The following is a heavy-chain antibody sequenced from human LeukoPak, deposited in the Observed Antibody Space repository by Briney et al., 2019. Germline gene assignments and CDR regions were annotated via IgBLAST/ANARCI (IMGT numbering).Heavy chain of an antibody. D-gene: IGHD2-2*01. CDR2: IWYDGGNK. V-gene: IGHV3-33*01. Sequence: GRSLRLSCAASGFTFSSYGMHWVRQAPGKGLEWVAVIWYDGGNKYYADSVKGRFTISRDNSKNTLYLQMNSLRAEDTAVYYCARDKKDIVVVPAHYGMDVWGQGTTVTVS. CDR3: ARDKKDIVVVPAHYGMDV. CDR1: GFTFSSYG. J-gene: IGHJ6*02.